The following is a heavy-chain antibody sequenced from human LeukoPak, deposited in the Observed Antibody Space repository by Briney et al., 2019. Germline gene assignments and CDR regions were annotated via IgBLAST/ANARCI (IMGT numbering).Heavy chain of an antibody. J-gene: IGHJ4*02. CDR3: ARDLSIAVFDY. D-gene: IGHD6-19*01. Sequence: PGGSRTLSCGASGFTFSHYAMNWVRQAPGQGLEWVAIISYGGKNQYYAESVKGRFTISRDNTKNTVYLQMNSLRAEDTAVYFCARDLSIAVFDYWGQGTLVTVSS. V-gene: IGHV3-30*04. CDR1: GFTFSHYA. CDR2: ISYGGKNQ.